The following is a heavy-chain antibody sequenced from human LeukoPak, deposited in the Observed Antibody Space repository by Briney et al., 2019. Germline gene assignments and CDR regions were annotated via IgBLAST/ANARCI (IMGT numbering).Heavy chain of an antibody. CDR3: ALDSSGYYYPDY. J-gene: IGHJ4*02. CDR2: IWYDGSNK. CDR1: GFTFSSYG. Sequence: PGGSLRLSCAASGFTFSSYGMHWVRQAPGKGLEWVAVIWYDGSNKYYADSVKGRFTISRDNSKNTLYLQMNSLRAEDTAVYYCALDSSGYYYPDYWGQGTLVTVSS. D-gene: IGHD3-22*01. V-gene: IGHV3-33*01.